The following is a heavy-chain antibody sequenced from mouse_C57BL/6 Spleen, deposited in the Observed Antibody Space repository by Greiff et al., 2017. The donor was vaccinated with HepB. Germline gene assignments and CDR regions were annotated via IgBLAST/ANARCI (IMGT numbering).Heavy chain of an antibody. CDR1: GYSITSGYY. V-gene: IGHV3-6*01. CDR2: ISYDGSN. D-gene: IGHD1-1*01. J-gene: IGHJ4*01. Sequence: EVKLQESGPGLVKPSQSLSLTCSVTGYSITSGYYWNWIRQFPGNNLEWMGYISYDGSNNYNPSLKNRISITRDTSKNQFFLKLNSVTTEDTATYYCARYGRGYYYAMDYWGQGTSVTVSS. CDR3: ARYGRGYYYAMDY.